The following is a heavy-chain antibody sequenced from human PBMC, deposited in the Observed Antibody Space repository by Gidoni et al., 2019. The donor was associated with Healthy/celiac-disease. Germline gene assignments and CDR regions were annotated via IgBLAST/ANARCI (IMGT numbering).Heavy chain of an antibody. J-gene: IGHJ4*02. V-gene: IGHV3-53*02. CDR2: IYSGGSK. D-gene: IGHD3-3*01. CDR3: ARGPPNYDFWSGYYNGYFDY. CDR1: GFTVSSNY. Sequence: EVQLVETGGGLIQPGGSLRLSCAASGFTVSSNYMSWVRQAPGKGLEWVSVIYSGGSKYYADSVKGRFTISRDNSKNTLYLQMNSLRAEDTAVYYCARGPPNYDFWSGYYNGYFDYWGQGTLVTVSS.